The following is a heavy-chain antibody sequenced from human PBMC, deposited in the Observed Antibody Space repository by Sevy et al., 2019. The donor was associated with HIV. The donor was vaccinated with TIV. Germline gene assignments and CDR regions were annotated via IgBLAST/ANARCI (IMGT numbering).Heavy chain of an antibody. CDR3: ARGDDYIWGKYRYTGNHWFDP. J-gene: IGHJ5*02. Sequence: GGSLRLSCTASEFTFNNYWMHWVRQAPGKGLVWVSRINSDGSRTSYADSVKGRFTISRDNAKNTLYLQMNGLRAEDTAVYYCARGDDYIWGKYRYTGNHWFDPWGQGTLVTVSS. CDR2: INSDGSRT. CDR1: EFTFNNYW. D-gene: IGHD3-16*02. V-gene: IGHV3-74*01.